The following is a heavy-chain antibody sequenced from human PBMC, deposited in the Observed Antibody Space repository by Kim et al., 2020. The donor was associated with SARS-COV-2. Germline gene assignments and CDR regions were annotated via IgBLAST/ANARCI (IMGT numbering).Heavy chain of an antibody. D-gene: IGHD3-10*01. J-gene: IGHJ6*03. CDR3: ARHGVRGISPGYYYYYMDV. Sequence: SRVTISVDTSKNQFSLKLSSVTAADTAVYYCARHGVRGISPGYYYYYMDVWGKGTTVTVSS. V-gene: IGHV4-59*08.